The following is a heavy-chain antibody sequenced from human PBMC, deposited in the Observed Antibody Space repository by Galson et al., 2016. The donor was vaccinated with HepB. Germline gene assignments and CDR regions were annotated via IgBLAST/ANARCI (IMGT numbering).Heavy chain of an antibody. CDR3: ASTSGWAREPYFYGLDV. CDR1: GGSISRYY. CDR2: IFYSGST. J-gene: IGHJ6*02. D-gene: IGHD6-19*01. Sequence: SETLSLTCTVSGGSISRYYWSWIRQPPGKGLEWLGYIFYSGSTDYNPSLKSRVTISIDTSKKQFSLRLTSVTAADTAIYYCASTSGWAREPYFYGLDVWGQGTTVTVSS. V-gene: IGHV4-59*08.